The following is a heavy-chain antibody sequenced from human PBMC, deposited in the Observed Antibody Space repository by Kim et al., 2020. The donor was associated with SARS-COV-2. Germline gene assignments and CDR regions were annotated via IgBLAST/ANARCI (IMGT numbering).Heavy chain of an antibody. Sequence: ATTYAESVKGRFTVSRDDSRNTAYLQMNSLKTEDTAVYYCTRDTSGWYIDHWGQGTLVTVSS. CDR2: AT. J-gene: IGHJ4*02. CDR3: TRDTSGWYIDH. D-gene: IGHD6-19*01. V-gene: IGHV3-73*01.